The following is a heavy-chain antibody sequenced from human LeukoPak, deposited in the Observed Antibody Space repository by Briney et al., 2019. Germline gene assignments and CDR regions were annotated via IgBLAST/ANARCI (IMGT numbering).Heavy chain of an antibody. CDR2: VTWNSGGV. J-gene: IGHJ3*02. Sequence: PGGSLRLSCAASGFTFDDYAMHWVRQAPGKGLEWVSGVTWNSGGVGYADSVKGRFTISRDNAKNSLYLQMKSLRPEDTALYYCVKDVTPLPYSSRAFDIWGQGTRVTVSS. CDR3: VKDVTPLPYSSRAFDI. CDR1: GFTFDDYA. D-gene: IGHD6-13*01. V-gene: IGHV3-9*01.